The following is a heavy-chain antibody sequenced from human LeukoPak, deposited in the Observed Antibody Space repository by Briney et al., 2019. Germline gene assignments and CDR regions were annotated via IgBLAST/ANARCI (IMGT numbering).Heavy chain of an antibody. CDR3: ATGRENFDY. Sequence: SETLSLTCGVSGGSIDSTNYWSWVRQAPGRGLEWIGEIAHDGTRNYNSSLRSRIAMSFDRANNYFSLKLTSVTAADTAVYYCATGRENFDYWGQGTLVTVSS. CDR2: IAHDGTR. J-gene: IGHJ4*02. CDR1: GGSIDSTNY. V-gene: IGHV4-4*02.